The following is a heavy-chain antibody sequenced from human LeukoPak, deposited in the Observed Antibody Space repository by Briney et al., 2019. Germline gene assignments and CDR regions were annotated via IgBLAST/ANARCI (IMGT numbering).Heavy chain of an antibody. D-gene: IGHD6-6*01. CDR2: INHSGST. J-gene: IGHJ6*03. V-gene: IGHV4-34*01. Sequence: PSETLSLTCAVYGGSFSGYYWSWIRQPPGKGLEWIGEINHSGSTNYNPSPKSRVTISVDTSKNQFSLKLSSVTAADTAVYYCASIIAARRNYYYYYYMDVWGKGTTVTVSS. CDR3: ASIIAARRNYYYYYYMDV. CDR1: GGSFSGYY.